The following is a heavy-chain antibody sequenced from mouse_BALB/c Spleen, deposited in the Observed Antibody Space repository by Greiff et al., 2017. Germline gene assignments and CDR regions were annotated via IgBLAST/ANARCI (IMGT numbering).Heavy chain of an antibody. CDR1: GYAFTNYL. J-gene: IGHJ3*01. D-gene: IGHD2-10*02. V-gene: IGHV1-54*01. CDR2: INPGSGGT. Sequence: QVQLKESGAELVRPGTSVKVSCKASGYAFTNYLIEWVKQRPGQGLEWIGVINPGSGGTNYNEKFKGKATLTEDKSSSTAYMQLSSLTSDDSAVYFCARGYGNYAWFAYWGQGTLVTVSA. CDR3: ARGYGNYAWFAY.